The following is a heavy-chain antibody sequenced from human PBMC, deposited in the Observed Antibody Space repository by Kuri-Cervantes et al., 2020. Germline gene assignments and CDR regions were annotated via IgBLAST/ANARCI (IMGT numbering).Heavy chain of an antibody. CDR1: GGSISSGSYY. J-gene: IGHJ3*02. D-gene: IGHD5-18*01. CDR3: AKEQGLLRGYSYGPDAFDI. V-gene: IGHV3-7*03. CDR2: IKQDGSEK. Sequence: ETLSLTCTVSGGSISSGSYYWGWIRQPPGKGLEWVANIKQDGSEKYYADSVKGRFTISRDHAKNSLYLQMNSLRAEDTALYYCAKEQGLLRGYSYGPDAFDIWGQGTMVTVSS.